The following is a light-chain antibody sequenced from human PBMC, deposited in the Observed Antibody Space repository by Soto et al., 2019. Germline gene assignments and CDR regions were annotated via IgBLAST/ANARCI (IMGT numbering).Light chain of an antibody. CDR3: QQSYSFSWT. V-gene: IGKV1-39*01. CDR1: QSISNF. J-gene: IGKJ1*01. CDR2: AAS. Sequence: IQMTQSPSSPSASVGDRVTITCRASQSISNFLNWYQHKPGHTPKLLIYAASSLQSGVPSRFSGSGSGTDFTLTISSLQPEDFATYYCQQSYSFSWTFGQGTKVDIK.